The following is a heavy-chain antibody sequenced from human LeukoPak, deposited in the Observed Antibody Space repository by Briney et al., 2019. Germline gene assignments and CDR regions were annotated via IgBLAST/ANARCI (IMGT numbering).Heavy chain of an antibody. CDR3: ASPGDSSGSWSY. D-gene: IGHD3-22*01. Sequence: SVKVSCKASGGTFSSYAISWVRQAPGQGLEWMGGIIPIFGTANYAQKFQGRVTITADKSTSTAYMELSSLRSEDTAVYYCASPGDSSGSWSYGGQGTLVTVSS. V-gene: IGHV1-69*06. J-gene: IGHJ4*02. CDR2: IIPIFGTA. CDR1: GGTFSSYA.